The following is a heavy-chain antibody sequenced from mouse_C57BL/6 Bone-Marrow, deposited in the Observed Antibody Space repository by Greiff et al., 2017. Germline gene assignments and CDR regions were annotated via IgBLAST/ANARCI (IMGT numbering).Heavy chain of an antibody. Sequence: QVQLQQPGTELVKPGASVKLSCKASGYTFTSYWMHWVKQRPGQDLEWIGNINPSNGGTNYNEKFKSKATLTVDKSSSTAYMQLSSLTSEDSAVYYCARSRLSLAWFAYWGQGTLVTVSA. CDR1: GYTFTSYW. V-gene: IGHV1-53*01. D-gene: IGHD2-2*01. CDR2: INPSNGGT. J-gene: IGHJ3*01. CDR3: ARSRLSLAWFAY.